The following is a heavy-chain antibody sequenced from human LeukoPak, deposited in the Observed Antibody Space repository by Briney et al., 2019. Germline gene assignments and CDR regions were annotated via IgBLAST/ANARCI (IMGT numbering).Heavy chain of an antibody. D-gene: IGHD2-2*02. CDR3: ARLGSTSCYRCFDY. J-gene: IGHJ4*02. CDR1: GGSISSYY. Sequence: ASETLSLTCTVSGGSISSYYWSWIRQPPGKGLEWIGYIYYSGSTNYNPSLKSRVTISVDTSKNQFSLKLSSVTAADTAVYYCARLGSTSCYRCFDYWGQGTLVTVSS. V-gene: IGHV4-59*08. CDR2: IYYSGST.